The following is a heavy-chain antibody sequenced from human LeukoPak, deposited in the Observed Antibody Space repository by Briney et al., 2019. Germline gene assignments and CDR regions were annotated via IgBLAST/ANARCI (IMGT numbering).Heavy chain of an antibody. V-gene: IGHV4-39*01. CDR1: GGSISSSSYY. D-gene: IGHD5-18*01. Sequence: SETLSLTCTVSGGSISSSSYYWGWIRQPPGKGLEWIGSIYYSGSTYYNPPLKSRVTISVDTSKNQFSLKLSSVTAADTAVYYCARHDGARGYSYAHWGQGTLVTVSS. J-gene: IGHJ4*02. CDR3: ARHDGARGYSYAH. CDR2: IYYSGST.